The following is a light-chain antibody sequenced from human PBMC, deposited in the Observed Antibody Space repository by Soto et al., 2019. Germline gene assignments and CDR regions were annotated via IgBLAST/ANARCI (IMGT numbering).Light chain of an antibody. Sequence: EIVMTQSPASLSVSPGERATLSCRASQSVSRTLAWYQQKPGQAPRLLIYDASTRATGIPARFSGRGSGTDFTLTISSLQSEDFAVYYCQQYDSWRYTFGQGTKVDIK. CDR2: DAS. CDR3: QQYDSWRYT. CDR1: QSVSRT. V-gene: IGKV3-15*01. J-gene: IGKJ2*01.